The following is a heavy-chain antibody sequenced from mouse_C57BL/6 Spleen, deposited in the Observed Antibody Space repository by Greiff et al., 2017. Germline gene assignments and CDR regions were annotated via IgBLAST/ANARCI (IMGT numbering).Heavy chain of an antibody. CDR3: VRHRATGYAMDY. CDR2: IRSKSNNYAT. Sequence: EVKLVESGGGLVQPKGSLKLSCAASGFSFNTYAMNWVRQAPGKGLEWVARIRSKSNNYATYYADSVKDRFTISRDDSESMLYLQMNNLKTEDTAMYYCVRHRATGYAMDYWGQGTSVTVSS. D-gene: IGHD3-1*01. V-gene: IGHV10-1*01. J-gene: IGHJ4*01. CDR1: GFSFNTYA.